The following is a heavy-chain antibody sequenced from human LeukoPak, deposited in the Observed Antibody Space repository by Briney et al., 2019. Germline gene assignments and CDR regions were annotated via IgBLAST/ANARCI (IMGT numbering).Heavy chain of an antibody. Sequence: SETLSLTCTVSGGSISSSSYYWGWIRQPPGKGLEWIGSIYYSGSTYYNPSLKSRVTISVDTSKNQFSLKLSSVTAADTAVYYCARGTELLWFGELLDAFDIWGQGTMVTVSS. CDR1: GGSISSSSYY. V-gene: IGHV4-39*01. CDR3: ARGTELLWFGELLDAFDI. D-gene: IGHD3-10*01. J-gene: IGHJ3*02. CDR2: IYYSGST.